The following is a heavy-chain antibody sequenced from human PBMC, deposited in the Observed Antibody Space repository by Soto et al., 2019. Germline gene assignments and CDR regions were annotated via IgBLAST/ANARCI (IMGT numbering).Heavy chain of an antibody. V-gene: IGHV4-59*01. CDR2: IYYSGST. Sequence: SETLSLTCTVSGGSISSYYWSWIRQPPGKGLEWIGYIYYSGSTNYNPSLKSRVTISVDTSKDQFSLKLSSVTAADTAVYYCARQSIAARLWGYYYYYGMDVWGQGTTVTVSS. J-gene: IGHJ6*02. CDR1: GGSISSYY. CDR3: ARQSIAARLWGYYYYYGMDV. D-gene: IGHD6-6*01.